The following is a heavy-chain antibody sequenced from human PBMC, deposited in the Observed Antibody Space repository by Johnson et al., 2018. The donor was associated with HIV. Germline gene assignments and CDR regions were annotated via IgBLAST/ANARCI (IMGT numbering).Heavy chain of an antibody. CDR3: ASFRGGQRLVPLVFDI. Sequence: VQLVESGGGVVQPGRSLRLSCAASGFTFSSYAMHWVRQAPGKGLEWVSVIYSGGSTYYADSVKGRFTISRDNSKKTLYLQMNSLRAEDPAVYYCASFRGGQRLVPLVFDIWGQGTMVTVSS. V-gene: IGHV3-66*02. J-gene: IGHJ3*02. CDR2: IYSGGST. D-gene: IGHD6-13*01. CDR1: GFTFSSYA.